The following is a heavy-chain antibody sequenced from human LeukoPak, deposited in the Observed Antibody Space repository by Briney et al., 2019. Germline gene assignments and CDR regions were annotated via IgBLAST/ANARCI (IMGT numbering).Heavy chain of an antibody. CDR2: IYYSGST. D-gene: IGHD5-12*01. CDR1: GGSISSSSYY. J-gene: IGHJ4*02. Sequence: SETLSLTCTVSGGSISSSSYYWGWIRQPPGKGLEWIGSIYYSGSTYYNPSLKSRVTISVDTSKNQFSLKLSSVTAADTAVYYCARSSGYGRAIDYWGQGTLVTVSS. CDR3: ARSSGYGRAIDY. V-gene: IGHV4-39*07.